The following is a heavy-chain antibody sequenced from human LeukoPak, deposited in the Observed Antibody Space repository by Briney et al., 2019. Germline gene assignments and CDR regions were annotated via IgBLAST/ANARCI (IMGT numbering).Heavy chain of an antibody. V-gene: IGHV1-8*01. CDR2: MNPNSGNT. J-gene: IGHJ5*02. D-gene: IGHD3-9*01. CDR1: GYTFTSYD. Sequence: ASVKVSCKASGYTFTSYDINWVRQAPGQGLEWMGWMNPNSGNTGYAQKFQGRVTMTRNTSISTAYMELSSLRSEDTAVYYCARGKRYFDWLLPFWFDPWGQGTLVTVSS. CDR3: ARGKRYFDWLLPFWFDP.